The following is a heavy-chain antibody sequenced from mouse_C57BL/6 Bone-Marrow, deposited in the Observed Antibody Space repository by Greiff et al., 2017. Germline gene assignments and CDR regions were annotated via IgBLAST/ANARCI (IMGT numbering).Heavy chain of an antibody. CDR2: INPDSSTI. Sequence: APGGVDFSRYWMCWVRRAPGQGLEWIGEINPDSSTINYAPSLEDKFFISRDNAKNTLYLQMSKVRSEDTALYYCARPIYYDYTWYFDVWGTGTPVTVSS. V-gene: IGHV4-1*01. CDR1: GVDFSRYW. D-gene: IGHD2-4*01. J-gene: IGHJ1*03. CDR3: ARPIYYDYTWYFDV.